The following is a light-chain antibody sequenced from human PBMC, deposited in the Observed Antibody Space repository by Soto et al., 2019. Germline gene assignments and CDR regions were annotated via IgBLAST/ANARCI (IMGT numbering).Light chain of an antibody. Sequence: QSALTQPASVSGSPGLSITMSCTGTSSDIGGYNYVSWYQQHPGKAPKLMIYDVSDRPSGVSNRFSGSKSGNTASLTISGLQAEDEAEYYCASYASSNTVLFGGGTKLTVL. CDR2: DVS. V-gene: IGLV2-14*03. CDR1: SSDIGGYNY. CDR3: ASYASSNTVL. J-gene: IGLJ2*01.